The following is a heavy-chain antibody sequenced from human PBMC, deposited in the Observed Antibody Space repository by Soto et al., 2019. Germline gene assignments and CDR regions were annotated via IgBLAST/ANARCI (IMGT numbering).Heavy chain of an antibody. CDR2: ISSSSSYI. CDR1: GFTFSSYS. CDR3: SRGQGSGYPGDGAFDI. V-gene: IGHV3-21*01. Sequence: EVQLVESGGGLVKPGGSLRLSCAASGFTFSSYSMNWVRQAPGKGLEWVSSISSSSSYIYYADSVKGRFTISRDNAQNSLYRQMNGLRAGDTAVYYCSRGQGSGYPGDGAFDIWGQGTMVTVSS. J-gene: IGHJ3*02. D-gene: IGHD5-12*01.